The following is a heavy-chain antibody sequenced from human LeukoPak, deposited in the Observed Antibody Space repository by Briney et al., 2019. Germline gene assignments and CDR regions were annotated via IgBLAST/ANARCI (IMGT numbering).Heavy chain of an antibody. D-gene: IGHD6-19*01. J-gene: IGHJ4*02. CDR1: GGSISSNNYY. CDR2: IYYSGTT. Sequence: PSETLSLTCTVSGGSISSNNYYWGWIRQPPGEGLEWIGTIYYSGTTYYNPSLKSRVTISVDTSKNQFSLKLSSVTAADTAVYYCARGRAVAGTGRFDYWGQGTLVTVSS. V-gene: IGHV4-39*07. CDR3: ARGRAVAGTGRFDY.